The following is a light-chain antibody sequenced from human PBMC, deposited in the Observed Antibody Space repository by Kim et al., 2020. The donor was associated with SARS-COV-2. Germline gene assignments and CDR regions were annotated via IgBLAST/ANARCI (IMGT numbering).Light chain of an antibody. Sequence: ELTQPPSASGTPGQRVTISCSGSSSNIGSNTVNWYQQLPGTAPKLLIYSNNQRPSGVPDRFSGSKSGTSASLAISGLQSEDEADYYCAAWDDSLNGPVFGGGTPRTLL. V-gene: IGLV1-44*01. CDR1: SSNIGSNT. J-gene: IGLJ2*01. CDR2: SNN. CDR3: AAWDDSLNGPV.